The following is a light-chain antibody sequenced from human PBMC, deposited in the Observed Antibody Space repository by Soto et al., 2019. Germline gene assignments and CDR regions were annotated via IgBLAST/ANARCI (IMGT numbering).Light chain of an antibody. Sequence: DIQMTQSPSSLSASVGDRVIITCRASQSISRYLNWYQQKPGKAPKLLIYTTSTFQTGVPSSFSGSGSGTDFTLTISSLQPEDFATYYCKQTYSAPSTFGQGTKVEIK. CDR2: TTS. V-gene: IGKV1-39*01. CDR1: QSISRY. CDR3: KQTYSAPST. J-gene: IGKJ1*01.